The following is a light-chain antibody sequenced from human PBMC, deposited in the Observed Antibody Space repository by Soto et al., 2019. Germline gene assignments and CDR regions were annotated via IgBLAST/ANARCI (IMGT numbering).Light chain of an antibody. J-gene: IGKJ2*01. CDR2: AAS. CDR1: QDISNY. Sequence: DIQMTLSPSSLSASVGDRVTITCRASQDISNYLAWYQQKPGEVPKLLIYAASTLQKGVQSRFSGGGSGTLFTLTISSLQPDDVATYYCQKYNSAPKTFGRGTRLEIK. V-gene: IGKV1-27*01. CDR3: QKYNSAPKT.